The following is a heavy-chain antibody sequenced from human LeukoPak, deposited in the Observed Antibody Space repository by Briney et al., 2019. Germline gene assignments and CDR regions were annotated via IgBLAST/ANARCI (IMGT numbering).Heavy chain of an antibody. CDR3: AKGSSSGYYSSFDY. V-gene: IGHV3-23*01. CDR2: ISGSGGIT. D-gene: IGHD3-22*01. Sequence: GGSLRLSCAASGFTFSSYAMSWVRQALGKGLEWVSAISGSGGITYYADSVKGRFTISRDNSKNTLYLQMNSLRAEDTAVYYCAKGSSSGYYSSFDYWGQGTLVTVSS. J-gene: IGHJ4*02. CDR1: GFTFSSYA.